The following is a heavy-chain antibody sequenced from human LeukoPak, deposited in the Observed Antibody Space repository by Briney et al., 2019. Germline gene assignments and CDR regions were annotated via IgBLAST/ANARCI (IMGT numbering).Heavy chain of an antibody. CDR1: GYTFTSYG. CDR2: ISAYNGNT. V-gene: IGHV1-18*01. J-gene: IGHJ4*02. CDR3: ARAGRSGSQNDY. D-gene: IGHD3-10*01. Sequence: ASVKVSCKAFGYTFTSYGISWVRQAPGQGLEWMGWISAYNGNTNYAQKLQGGVTMTTDTSTSTAYMELRSLRSDDTAVYYCARAGRSGSQNDYWGQGTLVTVSS.